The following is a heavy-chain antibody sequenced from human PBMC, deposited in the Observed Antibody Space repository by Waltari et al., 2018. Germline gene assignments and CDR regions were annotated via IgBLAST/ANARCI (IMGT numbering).Heavy chain of an antibody. CDR1: GGSISSGGYY. CDR3: ARVTVTTVTTRYYYMDV. J-gene: IGHJ6*03. Sequence: QVQLQESGPGLVKPSQTLSLTCTFSGGSISSGGYYWSWIRQHTGKGLEWIWYIYYSGSTYYNPSLKSRVTISVDTSKNQFSLKLSSVTAADTAVYYCARVTVTTVTTRYYYMDVWGKGTTVTVSS. D-gene: IGHD4-4*01. V-gene: IGHV4-31*03. CDR2: IYYSGST.